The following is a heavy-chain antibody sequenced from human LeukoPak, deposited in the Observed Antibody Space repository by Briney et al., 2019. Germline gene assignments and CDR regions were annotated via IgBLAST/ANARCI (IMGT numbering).Heavy chain of an antibody. CDR3: ARGYFSEPGYNWFDP. CDR1: GYTLTELS. J-gene: IGHJ5*02. CDR2: FDPEDGET. V-gene: IGHV1-24*01. Sequence: PEASVKVSCKVSGYTLTELSMHWVRQAPGKGLEWMGGFDPEDGETIYAQKFQGRVTMTEDTSTDTAYMELSSLRAEDTAVYYCARGYFSEPGYNWFDPWGQGVLVTVSS. D-gene: IGHD1-14*01.